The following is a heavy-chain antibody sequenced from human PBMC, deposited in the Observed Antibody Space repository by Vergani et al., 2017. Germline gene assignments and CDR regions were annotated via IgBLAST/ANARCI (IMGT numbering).Heavy chain of an antibody. CDR3: ARGKGRVYCSSTSCRRGAFDI. CDR1: GYTFTGYY. CDR2: INPNRGGT. Sequence: QVQLVQSGAEVKKPGASVKVSCKASGYTFTGYYMHWVRQAPGQGPEWMGWINPNRGGTNYAQKFQGRVTMTRDTSISTAYMELSRLRSDDTAVYYCARGKGRVYCSSTSCRRGAFDIWGQGTMVTVSS. D-gene: IGHD2-2*01. J-gene: IGHJ3*02. V-gene: IGHV1-2*02.